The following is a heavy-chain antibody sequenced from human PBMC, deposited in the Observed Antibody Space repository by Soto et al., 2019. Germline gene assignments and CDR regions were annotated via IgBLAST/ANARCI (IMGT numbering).Heavy chain of an antibody. D-gene: IGHD3-10*01. CDR3: ARERGYYYGSGSFHYYGMDV. J-gene: IGHJ6*02. V-gene: IGHV3-23*01. CDR1: GFTFSSYA. CDR2: ISGSGGST. Sequence: GSLRLSCAASGFTFSSYAMSWVRQAPGKGLEWVSAISGSGGSTYYADSVKGRFTISRDNAKNTLYLQMNSLRAEDTAVYYCARERGYYYGSGSFHYYGMDVWGQGTTVTVSS.